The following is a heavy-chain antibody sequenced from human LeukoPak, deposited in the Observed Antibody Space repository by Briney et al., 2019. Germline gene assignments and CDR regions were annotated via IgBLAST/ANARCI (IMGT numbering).Heavy chain of an antibody. CDR1: GGSISSGGYS. J-gene: IGHJ4*02. Sequence: PSETLSLTCAVSGGSISSGGYSWSWIRQPPGKGLEWIGYIYHSGSTYYNPSLKSRVTISVDRSKNQFSLKLSSVTAADTAVYYCARGRGYSYGLDYWGQGTLVTVSS. CDR2: IYHSGST. V-gene: IGHV4-30-2*01. CDR3: ARGRGYSYGLDY. D-gene: IGHD5-18*01.